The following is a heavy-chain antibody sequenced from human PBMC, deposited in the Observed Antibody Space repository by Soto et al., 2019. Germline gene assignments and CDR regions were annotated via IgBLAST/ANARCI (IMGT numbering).Heavy chain of an antibody. CDR1: GYTFTSYG. V-gene: IGHV1-18*01. Sequence: QVQLVQSGAEVKKPGASVKVSCKASGYTFTSYGISWVRQAPGQGLEWMGWISAYNGNTNYAQKLQGRVTMTTDTSTSTAYMELRGLRSDDTAVYYCARAAVAGLYYYYGMDVWGQGTTVTVSS. CDR3: ARAAVAGLYYYYGMDV. CDR2: ISAYNGNT. D-gene: IGHD6-19*01. J-gene: IGHJ6*02.